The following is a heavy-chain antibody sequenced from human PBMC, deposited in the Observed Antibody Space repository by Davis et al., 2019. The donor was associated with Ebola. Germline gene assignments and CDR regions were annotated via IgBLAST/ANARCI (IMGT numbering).Heavy chain of an antibody. V-gene: IGHV1-46*03. CDR1: GYTFTRYG. J-gene: IGHJ3*02. Sequence: ASVPVSCMASGYTFTRYGISWVRQAPGPGLEWMGLINPNAGRTIYAQKFQGRVTVTRDTSTTTVYMDLSSLRSEDTALYYCTTPGGQDSGYDVFDIWGQGTMVTVSS. D-gene: IGHD5-12*01. CDR2: INPNAGRT. CDR3: TTPGGQDSGYDVFDI.